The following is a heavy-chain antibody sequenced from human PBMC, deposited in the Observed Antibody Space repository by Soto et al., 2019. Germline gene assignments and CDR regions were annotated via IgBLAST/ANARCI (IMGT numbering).Heavy chain of an antibody. CDR1: GGSISSGGYS. J-gene: IGHJ4*02. Sequence: SETLSLTCAVSGGSISSGGYSWSWIRQPPGKGLEWIGYIYHSGSTYYNPSLKSRVTISVDRSKNQFSLKLSSVTAADTAVYYCAPDILTGYSTRTHKLFDYWGQGTLVTVSS. CDR2: IYHSGST. CDR3: APDILTGYSTRTHKLFDY. V-gene: IGHV4-30-2*01. D-gene: IGHD3-9*01.